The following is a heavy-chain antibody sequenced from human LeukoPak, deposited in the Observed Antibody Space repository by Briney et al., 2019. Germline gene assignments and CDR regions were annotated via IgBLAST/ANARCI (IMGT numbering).Heavy chain of an antibody. CDR2: ISTSGTTK. J-gene: IGHJ5*02. CDR1: GFTFSSYE. CDR3: ARVKFGGIDP. D-gene: IGHD3-10*01. Sequence: GGSLRLSCAASGFTFSSYEMNWVRQAPGKGLEWVSYISTSGTTKYYADSVKGRFTISRENAKNSLYLQMNSLRAGDTAVYYCARVKFGGIDPWGQGTLVTVSS. V-gene: IGHV3-48*03.